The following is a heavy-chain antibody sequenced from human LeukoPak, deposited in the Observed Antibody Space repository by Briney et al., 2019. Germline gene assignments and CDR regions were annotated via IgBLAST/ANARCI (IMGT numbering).Heavy chain of an antibody. V-gene: IGHV4-59*01. CDR1: GGSISSYY. D-gene: IGHD3-3*01. CDR2: IYYSGST. CDR3: AGETIFGVGFIDY. Sequence: SETLSLTCTVSGGSISSYYWSWIRQPPGKGLEWIGYIYYSGSTNYNPSLKSRVTISVDTSKNQFSLKLSSVTAADTAVYYCAGETIFGVGFIDYWGQGALVTVSS. J-gene: IGHJ4*02.